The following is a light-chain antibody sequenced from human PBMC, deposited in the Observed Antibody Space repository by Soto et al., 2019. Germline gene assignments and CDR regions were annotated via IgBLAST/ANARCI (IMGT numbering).Light chain of an antibody. V-gene: IGKV3-20*01. CDR3: QQSASSVT. CDR1: HSVRSTF. Sequence: LTQSPGTLSLSPGETATLTCSASHSVRSTFLAWYQQKPGQAPTLLIYDADTRATGIPDRFSGSGCGTHFTLTISSLEPDDFAMYYCQQSASSVTFGQGT. J-gene: IGKJ5*01. CDR2: DAD.